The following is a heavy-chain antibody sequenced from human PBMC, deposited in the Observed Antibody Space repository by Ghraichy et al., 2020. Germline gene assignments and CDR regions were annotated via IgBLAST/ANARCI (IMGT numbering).Heavy chain of an antibody. CDR3: ARDRDTAMVGNYYYYYGMDV. V-gene: IGHV3-7*01. CDR2: IKQDGSEK. CDR1: GFTFSSYW. J-gene: IGHJ6*02. Sequence: GGSLRLSCAASGFTFSSYWMSWVRQAPGKGLEWVANIKQDGSEKYYVDSVKGRFTISRDNAKNSLYLQMNSLRAEDTAVYYCARDRDTAMVGNYYYYYGMDVWGQGTTVNVSS. D-gene: IGHD5-18*01.